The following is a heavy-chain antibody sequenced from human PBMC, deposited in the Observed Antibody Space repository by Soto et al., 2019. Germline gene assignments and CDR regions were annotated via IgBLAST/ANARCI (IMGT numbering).Heavy chain of an antibody. CDR2: INTANDDT. CDR3: ARDEGVASGN. V-gene: IGHV1-3*04. D-gene: IGHD5-12*01. CDR1: GYTFSSSP. J-gene: IGHJ4*02. Sequence: GASVKVSCKASGYTFSSSPLHWVRQAPGQRPEWMGWINTANDDTKYSQKFQDRVTLTRDTSASTACMEVSSLTPEDTAVYYCARDEGVASGNWGQGTLVTVSS.